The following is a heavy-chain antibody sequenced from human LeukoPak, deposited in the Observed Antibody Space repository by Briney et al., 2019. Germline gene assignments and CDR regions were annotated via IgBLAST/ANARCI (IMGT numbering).Heavy chain of an antibody. CDR1: GGSISSYY. D-gene: IGHD1-26*01. Sequence: PSETLSLTCTVSGGSISSYYWSWIRQPPGKGLEWIGYIYYSGSTYYNPSLKSRVTISVDTSKNQFSLKLSSVTAADTAVYYCARDIVVGATTDAFDIWGQGTMVTVSS. V-gene: IGHV4-59*12. CDR2: IYYSGST. J-gene: IGHJ3*02. CDR3: ARDIVVGATTDAFDI.